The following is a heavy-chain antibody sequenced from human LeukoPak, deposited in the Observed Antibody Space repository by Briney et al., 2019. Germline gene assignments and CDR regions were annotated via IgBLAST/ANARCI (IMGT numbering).Heavy chain of an antibody. CDR3: ARGVGSGYTDD. CDR2: IYYSGST. Sequence: PSETLSLTCTVSGGSISSYYWSWIRQPPGKGLEWIGYIYYSGSTNYNPSLKSRVTISVDTSKNQFSLKLSSVTAADTAVYYCARGVGSGYTDDWGQGTLVTVSS. J-gene: IGHJ4*02. V-gene: IGHV4-59*01. CDR1: GGSISSYY. D-gene: IGHD3-22*01.